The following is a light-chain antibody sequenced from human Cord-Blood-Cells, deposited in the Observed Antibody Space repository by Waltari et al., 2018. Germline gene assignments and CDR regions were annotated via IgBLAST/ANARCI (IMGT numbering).Light chain of an antibody. J-gene: IGLJ3*02. Sequence: SSELTQDPAVSVALGQTVRITCQGDSLRSYYASWYQQKPGQAPVLVISGKNNRHSGIPDRFSGASSGNTASLTSTGAQAEDEADYYCNSRDSSGNHLVFGGGTKLTVL. CDR2: GKN. CDR1: SLRSYY. V-gene: IGLV3-19*01. CDR3: NSRDSSGNHLV.